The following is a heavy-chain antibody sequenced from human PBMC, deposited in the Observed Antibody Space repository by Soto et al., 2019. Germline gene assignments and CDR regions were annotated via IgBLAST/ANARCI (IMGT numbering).Heavy chain of an antibody. CDR3: ARGGGYDSFDY. J-gene: IGHJ4*02. V-gene: IGHV4-30-2*06. D-gene: IGHD5-12*01. Sequence: SETLSLTCTVSGASISYGGFSWSWIRQSPGKGLEWIGYISHLESTYFHPSFKSRLTMSIDGTRNQFSLKLSSVTAADMAVYYCARGGGYDSFDYWGQGVLVTVSS. CDR1: GASISYGGFS. CDR2: ISHLEST.